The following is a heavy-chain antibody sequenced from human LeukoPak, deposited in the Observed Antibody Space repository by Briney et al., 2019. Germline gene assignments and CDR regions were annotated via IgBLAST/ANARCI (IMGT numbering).Heavy chain of an antibody. Sequence: KPSETLSLTCTVSGGSISHYYWSWIRQSPGEGLEWIGYIYYSGTTNYNPSLKSRVTISVDTSRNQFSLQLRSVTAADTAVYYCAREDPQTTVPEGMDVWGQGTTVIVSS. J-gene: IGHJ6*02. D-gene: IGHD4-17*01. CDR1: GGSISHYY. CDR2: IYYSGTT. CDR3: AREDPQTTVPEGMDV. V-gene: IGHV4-59*01.